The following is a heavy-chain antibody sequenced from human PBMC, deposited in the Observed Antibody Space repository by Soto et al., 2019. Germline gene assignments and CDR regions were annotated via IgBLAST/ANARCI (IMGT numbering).Heavy chain of an antibody. J-gene: IGHJ4*02. V-gene: IGHV3-15*01. CDR1: GFTFSNAW. CDR3: TTVYCSGGRCYSEEGY. CDR2: IKSKTDGGTT. D-gene: IGHD2-15*01. Sequence: EVQLVESGGGLVKPGGSLRLSCAASGFTFSNAWMSWVRQAPGKGLEWVGRIKSKTDGGTTDYAAPVKGRFTISRDDSKNTLYLQMNSLKTEDTAEYYCTTVYCSGGRCYSEEGYWGQGTLVTVSS.